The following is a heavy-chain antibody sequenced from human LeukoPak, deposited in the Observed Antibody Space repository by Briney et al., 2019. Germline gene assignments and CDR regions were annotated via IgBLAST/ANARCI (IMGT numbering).Heavy chain of an antibody. V-gene: IGHV3-30*15. CDR3: ARDSNWNQPDY. D-gene: IGHD1-20*01. Sequence: GGSLRLSCAASGFTFSTYAMHWVRQAPGKGLEWVAVMSHDGRNKFYADSVKGRFTISRDNSKNTLYLQMSSLGAEDTAVFYCARDSNWNQPDYWGQGTTVTVSS. J-gene: IGHJ4*02. CDR1: GFTFSTYA. CDR2: MSHDGRNK.